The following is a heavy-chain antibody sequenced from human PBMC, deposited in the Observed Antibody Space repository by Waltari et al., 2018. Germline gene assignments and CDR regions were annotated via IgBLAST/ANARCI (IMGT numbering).Heavy chain of an antibody. D-gene: IGHD6-13*01. CDR1: GFTFSSYA. J-gene: IGHJ4*02. CDR2: ISDDGSNK. CDR3: ARDSSSCGFDY. V-gene: IGHV3-30-3*01. Sequence: QVQLVESGGGVVQPGRSLRLSCAASGFTFSSYAMHWVRQAPGKGLEWVAVISDDGSNKYYADSVKGRFTISRDNSKNTRYLQMNSLRAEDTAVYYCARDSSSCGFDYWGQGTLVTVSS.